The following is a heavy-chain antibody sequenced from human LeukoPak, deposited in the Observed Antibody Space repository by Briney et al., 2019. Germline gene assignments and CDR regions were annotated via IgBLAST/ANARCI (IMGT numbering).Heavy chain of an antibody. Sequence: GGSLRLSCAASGFTVSNNYMSWVRQAPGKGLEWVSVIYSGGSTYYADSVKGRFTISRDNSKNTLYLQMNSLRAEDTAVYYCAKDRSYDFWSGSYGMDVWGQGTTVTVSS. CDR1: GFTVSNNY. D-gene: IGHD3-3*01. CDR2: IYSGGST. J-gene: IGHJ6*02. V-gene: IGHV3-53*01. CDR3: AKDRSYDFWSGSYGMDV.